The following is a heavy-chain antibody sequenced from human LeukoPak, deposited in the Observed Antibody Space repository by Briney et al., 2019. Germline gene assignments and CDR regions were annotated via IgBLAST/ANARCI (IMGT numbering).Heavy chain of an antibody. CDR2: IYGGGGT. D-gene: IGHD1-26*01. Sequence: PGGSLRLSCAASGFTVSSNSMSWVRQAPGKGLEWVSVIYGGGGTYYADSVKGRFTISRDTSKNTLYLQMNNLRAEDTAVYYCARGLGGSDAFDIWAQGTMVTVSS. V-gene: IGHV3-53*01. CDR1: GFTVSSNS. CDR3: ARGLGGSDAFDI. J-gene: IGHJ3*02.